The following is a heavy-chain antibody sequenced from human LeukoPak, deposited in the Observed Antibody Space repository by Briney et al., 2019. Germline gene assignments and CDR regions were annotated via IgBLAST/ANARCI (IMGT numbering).Heavy chain of an antibody. J-gene: IGHJ4*02. D-gene: IGHD6-19*01. CDR3: ARDLAVAGLY. CDR2: ISSSSSYI. V-gene: IGHV3-21*01. Sequence: GGSLRLSCEASGFTFTTYSMNWVRQAPGKGLEWVSSISSSSSYIYYADSVKGRFTISRDNAKNSLYLQMNSLRAEDTAVYYCARDLAVAGLYWGQGTLVTVSS. CDR1: GFTFTTYS.